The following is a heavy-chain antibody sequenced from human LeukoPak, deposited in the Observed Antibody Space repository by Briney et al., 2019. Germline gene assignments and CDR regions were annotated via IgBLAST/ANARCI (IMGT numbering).Heavy chain of an antibody. CDR3: ARDRVSTAHPIDY. Sequence: GGSLRLSCAVSGFSVSTKYMSWVRQAPGKGLEWVSVIYSGGTTYYADSVKGRFTISRDNSKNTLYLQMNSLRAEDTAVYYCARDRVSTAHPIDYWGQGTLVTVSS. J-gene: IGHJ4*02. CDR1: GFSVSTKY. CDR2: IYSGGTT. V-gene: IGHV3-66*01. D-gene: IGHD6-6*01.